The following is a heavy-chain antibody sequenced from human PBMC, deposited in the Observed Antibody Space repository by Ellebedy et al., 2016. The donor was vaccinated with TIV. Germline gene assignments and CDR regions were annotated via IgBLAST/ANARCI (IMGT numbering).Heavy chain of an antibody. V-gene: IGHV3-7*01. D-gene: IGHD5-12*01. J-gene: IGHJ6*02. CDR3: ARNSGYDSYYYYYGMDV. Sequence: PGGSLRLSCAASGFTFSSYWMSWVRQAPGKGLEWVANIKEDGSEKYYVDSVKGRFTISRDNAKNSLYLQMNSLRAEDTAVYYCARNSGYDSYYYYYGMDVWGQGTTVTVSS. CDR2: IKEDGSEK. CDR1: GFTFSSYW.